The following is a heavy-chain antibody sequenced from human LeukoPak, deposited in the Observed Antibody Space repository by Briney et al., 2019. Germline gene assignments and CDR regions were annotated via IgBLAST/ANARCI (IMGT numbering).Heavy chain of an antibody. J-gene: IGHJ4*02. CDR2: INHSGST. V-gene: IGHV4-34*01. CDR3: ARPYYYGSGSYYRS. D-gene: IGHD3-10*01. CDR1: GGSFSGYY. Sequence: KPSETLSLTCAVYGGSFSGYYWSWIRQPPGKGLEWIGEINHSGSTNYNPSLKSRVTISVDTSKNQFSLKLSSVTAADTAVYYCARPYYYGSGSYYRSWGQGTLVTVSS.